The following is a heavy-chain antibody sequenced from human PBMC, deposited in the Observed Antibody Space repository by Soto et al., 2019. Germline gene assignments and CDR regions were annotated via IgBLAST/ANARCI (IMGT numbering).Heavy chain of an antibody. CDR3: ARGEGGPRWGSIDY. D-gene: IGHD2-21*01. J-gene: IGHJ4*02. CDR1: GYTFTSYG. Sequence: ASVKVSCKASGYTFTSYGLSWVRQAPGQGLEWMGWISAYNGNTNYAQKFQGWVTMTRDTSISTAYMELSRLRSDDTAVYYCARGEGGPRWGSIDYWGQGTLVTAPQ. V-gene: IGHV1-18*01. CDR2: ISAYNGNT.